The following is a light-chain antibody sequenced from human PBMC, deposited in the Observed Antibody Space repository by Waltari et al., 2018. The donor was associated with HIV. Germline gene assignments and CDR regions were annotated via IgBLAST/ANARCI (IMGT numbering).Light chain of an antibody. CDR3: QSFDYDSSLTVL. CDR2: GNR. CDR1: SSNIGDADFA. Sequence: QSVLTQPPSVSGAPGQTVTIPCSGSSSNIGDADFAVHWYQHLPGTAPKLLIYGNRIRPSGVPDRFSGSKSGTSASLAITGLQPEDEADYYCQSFDYDSSLTVLFGGGTKLTVL. V-gene: IGLV1-40*01. J-gene: IGLJ2*01.